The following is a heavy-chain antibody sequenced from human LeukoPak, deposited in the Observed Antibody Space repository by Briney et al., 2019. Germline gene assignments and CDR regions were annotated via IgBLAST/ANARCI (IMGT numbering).Heavy chain of an antibody. CDR1: GGSLSDHY. V-gene: IGHV4-34*01. Sequence: SETLSLTCAVYGGSLSDHYWSWFRQPPGKGLEWIGEINPRGSTIYNPSLKSRVTISVDTSKNQFSLNLSSVTAADTAVYYCAREPGYCSGGSCYGGWFDPWGQGTWSPSPQ. CDR3: AREPGYCSGGSCYGGWFDP. D-gene: IGHD2-15*01. J-gene: IGHJ5*02. CDR2: INPRGST.